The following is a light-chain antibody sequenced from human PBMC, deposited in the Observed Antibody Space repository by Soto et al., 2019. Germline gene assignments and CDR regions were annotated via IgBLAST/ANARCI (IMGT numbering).Light chain of an antibody. V-gene: IGKV1-5*01. CDR2: DAS. CDR3: QQYHGYSWT. CDR1: QTISSW. Sequence: DIQMTHSPSTLSASVGDRVTITCRASQTISSWLAWYQQKPGKAPNLLISDASSLKSGVPSRFSGSGSGTEFTLTISSLQPDDFATYYCQQYHGYSWTFGQGTKV. J-gene: IGKJ1*01.